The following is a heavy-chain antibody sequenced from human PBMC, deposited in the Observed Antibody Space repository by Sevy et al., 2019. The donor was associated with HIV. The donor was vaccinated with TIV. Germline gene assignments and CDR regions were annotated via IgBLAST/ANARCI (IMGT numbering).Heavy chain of an antibody. CDR3: ARKRNYYYGSGSYYNFDY. D-gene: IGHD3-10*01. V-gene: IGHV5-51*01. CDR2: IYPGDSDT. Sequence: GESLKISCKDSGYSFTSYWIGWVRQMPGKGLEWMGIIYPGDSDTRYSPSFQGQVTISADKSISTAYLQWSSLKASDTAMYYCARKRNYYYGSGSYYNFDYWGQGTLVTVSS. J-gene: IGHJ4*02. CDR1: GYSFTSYW.